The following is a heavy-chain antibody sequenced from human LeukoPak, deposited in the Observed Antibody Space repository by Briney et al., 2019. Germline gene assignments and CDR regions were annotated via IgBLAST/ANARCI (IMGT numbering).Heavy chain of an antibody. J-gene: IGHJ4*02. CDR3: ARPHFYASGSPYYLDY. D-gene: IGHD3-10*01. CDR2: IYPANSDT. CDR1: GYIFTSYW. V-gene: IGHV5-51*01. Sequence: GESLKISCKGSGYIFTSYWIGWVRQMPGKGLEWMGIIYPANSDTRYNPSFKGQVTISADKSISTAYLQWSNLKASDTAMYYCARPHFYASGSPYYLDYWGQGTLVTVSS.